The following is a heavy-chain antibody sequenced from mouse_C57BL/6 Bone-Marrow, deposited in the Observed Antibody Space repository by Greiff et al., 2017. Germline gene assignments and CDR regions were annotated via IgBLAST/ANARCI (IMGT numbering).Heavy chain of an antibody. CDR3: APSGGYDYGDYYAMDY. J-gene: IGHJ4*01. CDR1: GYTFTDYY. Sequence: EVQLQQSGPELVKPGASVKISCKASGYTFTDYYMNWVKQSHGKSLEWIGDINPNNGGTSYNQKFKGKATLTVDKSSSTAYMELRSLTSEDSAVYYCAPSGGYDYGDYYAMDYWGQGTSVTVSS. CDR2: INPNNGGT. D-gene: IGHD2-4*01. V-gene: IGHV1-26*01.